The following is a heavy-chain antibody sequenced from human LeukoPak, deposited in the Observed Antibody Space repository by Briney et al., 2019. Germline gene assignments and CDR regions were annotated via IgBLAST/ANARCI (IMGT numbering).Heavy chain of an antibody. V-gene: IGHV3-23*01. CDR3: AKGARGQYYDFWSGYYTHFDY. Sequence: QTGGSLRLSCAASGFTFSSYAMSWVRQAPGKGLEWVSAISGSGGSTYYADSVKGRFTISRDNSKNTLYLQMNSLSAEDTAVYYCAKGARGQYYDFWSGYYTHFDYWGQGTLVTVSS. J-gene: IGHJ4*02. D-gene: IGHD3-3*01. CDR2: ISGSGGST. CDR1: GFTFSSYA.